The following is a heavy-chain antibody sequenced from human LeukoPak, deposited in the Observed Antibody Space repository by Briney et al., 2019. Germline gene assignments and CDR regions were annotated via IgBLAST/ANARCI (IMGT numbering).Heavy chain of an antibody. CDR2: IYDSGST. J-gene: IGHJ3*02. CDR1: GGSISSSNW. CDR3: AKDMYADSSGYFGADDAFDI. D-gene: IGHD3-22*01. Sequence: SETLSLTCAVSGGSISSSNWWSWVRQPPGKGLEWIGEIYDSGSTNYNPSLKSRVTISADKSKNQFSLKLNSVTAADTAVYYCAKDMYADSSGYFGADDAFDIWGQGTMVTVSS. V-gene: IGHV4-4*02.